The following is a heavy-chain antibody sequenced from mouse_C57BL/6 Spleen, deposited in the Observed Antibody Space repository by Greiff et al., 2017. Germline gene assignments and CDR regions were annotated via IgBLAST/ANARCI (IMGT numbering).Heavy chain of an antibody. V-gene: IGHV1-64*01. D-gene: IGHD1-1*01. CDR3: ARGQDSRGDYFDY. CDR1: GYTFTSYW. CDR2: IHPSSGST. J-gene: IGHJ2*01. Sequence: QVQLQQPGAELVKPGASVKLSCKASGYTFTSYWMHWVKQRPGQGLEWIGVIHPSSGSTNYNQKFKSKATLTVDTSSSTAYMQLSSLTSEAAAVYYAARGQDSRGDYFDYWGQGTTLTVSS.